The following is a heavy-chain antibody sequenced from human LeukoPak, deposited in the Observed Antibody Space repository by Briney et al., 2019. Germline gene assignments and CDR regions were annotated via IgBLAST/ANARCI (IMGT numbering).Heavy chain of an antibody. CDR2: IYDRGST. Sequence: SQTLSPTCTVSGGSISSRDYYCSWLRQPPWKGPEWFGKIYDRGSTFYHPTPRRPGRMSVPTSKNHFTLTLRSVTAAAKATVYCVRESSSSYYGSVGFDYWGQGALVSVSS. CDR3: VRESSSSYYGSVGFDY. V-gene: IGHV4-30-4*08. CDR1: GGSISSRDYY. J-gene: IGHJ4*02. D-gene: IGHD3-10*01.